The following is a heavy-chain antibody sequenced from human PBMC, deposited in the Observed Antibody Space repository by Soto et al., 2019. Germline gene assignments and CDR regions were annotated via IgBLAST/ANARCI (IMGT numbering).Heavy chain of an antibody. CDR1: GGSISSYY. J-gene: IGHJ4*02. V-gene: IGHV4-59*01. CDR3: ARPRYGSGNGFAL. Sequence: QVQLQESGPGLVKPSETLSLTCTVSGGSISSYYWSWIRQPPGKGLEWIGYIYYSGSTNYNPSLKSRVTISVDTSKNQFSLKLSSVTAADTAVYYCARPRYGSGNGFALWGQGTLVTVSS. CDR2: IYYSGST. D-gene: IGHD3-10*01.